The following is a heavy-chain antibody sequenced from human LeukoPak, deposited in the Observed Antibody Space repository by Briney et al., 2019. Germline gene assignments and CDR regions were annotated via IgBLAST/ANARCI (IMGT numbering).Heavy chain of an antibody. V-gene: IGHV3-30*03. Sequence: GGSLRLSCAASGFTFSSYGMHWVRQAPGKGLEWVAVISYDGSNKYYADSVKGRFTISRDNSKNTLYLQMNSLRAEDTAVYYCARDLTYYYDSSGYYSATILDYWGQGTLVTVSS. CDR1: GFTFSSYG. J-gene: IGHJ4*02. D-gene: IGHD3-22*01. CDR3: ARDLTYYYDSSGYYSATILDY. CDR2: ISYDGSNK.